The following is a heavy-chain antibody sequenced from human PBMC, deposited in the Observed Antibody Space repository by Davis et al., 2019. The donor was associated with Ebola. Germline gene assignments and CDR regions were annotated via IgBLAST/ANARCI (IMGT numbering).Heavy chain of an antibody. CDR3: ARDHRIVAHGTPFDY. CDR2: ISAYNGNT. V-gene: IGHV1-18*01. D-gene: IGHD6-13*01. Sequence: ASVKVSCKASGYTFTNYGISWVRQAPGQGLEWMGWISAYNGNTNYAQKLQGRVTMTTDTSTRTAYMELRSLRSDDTAVYYCARDHRIVAHGTPFDYWGQGTLVTVPS. J-gene: IGHJ4*02. CDR1: GYTFTNYG.